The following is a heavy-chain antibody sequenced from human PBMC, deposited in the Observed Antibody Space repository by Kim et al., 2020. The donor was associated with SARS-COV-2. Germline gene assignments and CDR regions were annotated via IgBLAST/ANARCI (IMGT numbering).Heavy chain of an antibody. Sequence: ASVKVSCKASGYTFTSYAMNWVRQAPGQGLEWMGWINTNTGNPTYAQGFTGRFVFSLDTSVSTAYLQISSLKAEDTAVYYCARDQVVAATFLGWAYYYYGMDVWGQGTTVTVSS. CDR3: ARDQVVAATFLGWAYYYYGMDV. J-gene: IGHJ6*02. V-gene: IGHV7-4-1*02. CDR1: GYTFTSYA. CDR2: INTNTGNP. D-gene: IGHD2-15*01.